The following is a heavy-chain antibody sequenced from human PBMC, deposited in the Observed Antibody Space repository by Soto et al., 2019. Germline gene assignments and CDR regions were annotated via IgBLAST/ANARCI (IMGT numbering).Heavy chain of an antibody. V-gene: IGHV4-39*01. Sequence: SDTLSLTCTVSGGSISSSSSYWGWIRQPPGKDLEWIGRIYYRGSTYYNPSHKRRGTISVDTSKNQFSLKLTAVTAAHTAVYYCSSVRGVSPNWFDPWGKGTLVTVS. CDR1: GGSISSSSSY. J-gene: IGHJ5*02. D-gene: IGHD3-10*01. CDR2: IYYRGST. CDR3: SSVRGVSPNWFDP.